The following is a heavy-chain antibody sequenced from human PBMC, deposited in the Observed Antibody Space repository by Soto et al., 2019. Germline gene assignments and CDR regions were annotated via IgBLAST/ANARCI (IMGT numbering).Heavy chain of an antibody. Sequence: SVKVSCKASGFTFTSSAVQWVRQARGQRLEWIGWIVVGSGNTNYAQKFQERVTITRDMSTSTAYMELSSLRSEDTAVYYCAAPNSGSFFHYFDYGGQGTRATVPS. CDR3: AAPNSGSFFHYFDY. D-gene: IGHD1-26*01. CDR1: GFTFTSSA. CDR2: IVVGSGNT. V-gene: IGHV1-58*01. J-gene: IGHJ4*02.